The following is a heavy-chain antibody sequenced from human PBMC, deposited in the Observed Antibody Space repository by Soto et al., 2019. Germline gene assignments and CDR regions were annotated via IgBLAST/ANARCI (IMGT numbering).Heavy chain of an antibody. V-gene: IGHV3-23*01. J-gene: IGHJ4*02. CDR2: VSGSGGST. CDR3: ANPPDYHGHGY. CDR1: EVNIISYA. D-gene: IGHD3-10*01. Sequence: VSQRDSCRVAEVNIISYARSWVRQAPGKGLEWISAVSGSGGSTYYADSVKGRFTISRDNSKDTLYLQMNNLRADDTAVYYCANPPDYHGHGYRGQGTLVTGSS.